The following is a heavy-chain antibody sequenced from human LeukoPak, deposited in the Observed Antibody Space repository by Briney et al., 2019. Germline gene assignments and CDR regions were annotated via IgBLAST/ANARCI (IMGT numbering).Heavy chain of an antibody. CDR3: ASNVYYYDY. Sequence: PGGSLRLSCAASGFTFSSYAMSWVRQAPGKGLEWVSAISGSGGSTYYADSVKGRFTISRDNAKNSLYLQMNSLRAEDTAVYYCASNVYYYDYWGQGTLVTVSS. CDR2: ISGSGGST. D-gene: IGHD1-20*01. J-gene: IGHJ4*02. CDR1: GFTFSSYA. V-gene: IGHV3-23*01.